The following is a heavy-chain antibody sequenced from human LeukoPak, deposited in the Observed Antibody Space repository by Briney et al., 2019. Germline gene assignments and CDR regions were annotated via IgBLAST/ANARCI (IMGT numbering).Heavy chain of an antibody. J-gene: IGHJ4*02. CDR2: ISSNGGST. V-gene: IGHV3-64D*06. D-gene: IGHD2-2*01. Sequence: GGSLKLSCSASGFTFSSYAMHWVRQAPGKGLEYVSAISSNGGSTYYADSVKGRFTISRDNSKNTLHLQMSSLRAEDTAVYYCVKGYCSSISCSLIDYGGQGTLVTVSS. CDR1: GFTFSSYA. CDR3: VKGYCSSISCSLIDY.